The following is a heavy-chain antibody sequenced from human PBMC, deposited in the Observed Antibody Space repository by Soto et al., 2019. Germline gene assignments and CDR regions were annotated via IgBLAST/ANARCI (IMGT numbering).Heavy chain of an antibody. V-gene: IGHV3-23*01. D-gene: IGHD3-16*01. CDR3: PKLHPSWGYSDY. CDR2: ISGSGVST. Sequence: GGSLRLSCAASGFTFSSCAMTWVRQAPGKGLEWVSAISGSGVSTCYADSVMGRFTITSDNSMNTLYLQMNILRAEYTAVYYCPKLHPSWGYSDYWGQGTLVTVSS. CDR1: GFTFSSCA. J-gene: IGHJ4*02.